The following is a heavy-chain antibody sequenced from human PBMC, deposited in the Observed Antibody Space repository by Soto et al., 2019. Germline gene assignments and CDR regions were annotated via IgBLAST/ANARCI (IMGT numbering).Heavy chain of an antibody. CDR2: INHSGST. Sequence: QVQLQQWGAGLLKPSETLSLTCAVYGGSFSGYYWSWIRQPPGKGLEWIAEINHSGSTNYNPSLKSRVAISVDTSKNQFSLKLSSVTAADTAVYYCARGQVFGCWGQGTLVTVSS. D-gene: IGHD3-10*01. CDR3: ARGQVFGC. CDR1: GGSFSGYY. V-gene: IGHV4-34*01. J-gene: IGHJ4*02.